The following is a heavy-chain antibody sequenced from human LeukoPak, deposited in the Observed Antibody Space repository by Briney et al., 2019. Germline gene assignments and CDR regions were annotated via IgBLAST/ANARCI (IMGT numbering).Heavy chain of an antibody. CDR3: ATIYEGSSNRFDY. D-gene: IGHD2-15*01. Sequence: SETLSLTCTVSGGSISSYYWSWIRQPPGKGLEWIGYIYYGGSTTYNPSLKSRVTISVDTSKNQFSLKLSSVAAADTAVYYCATIYEGSSNRFDYWGQGTLVTVSS. CDR1: GGSISSYY. J-gene: IGHJ4*02. CDR2: IYYGGST. V-gene: IGHV4-59*01.